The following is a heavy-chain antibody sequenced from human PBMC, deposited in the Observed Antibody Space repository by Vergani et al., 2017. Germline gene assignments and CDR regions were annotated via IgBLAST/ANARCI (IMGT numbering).Heavy chain of an antibody. V-gene: IGHV3-23*01. Sequence: EVQLLESGGGLVQPGGSLRLSCAASGFTFSSYAMSWVRQAPGKGLEWVSAISGSGGSTYYADSVKGRFTISRDNSKNTLYLQMNSLRADDTAVYYCAKVPLYYYDSSGYKVGDDYWGQGTLVTVSS. D-gene: IGHD3-22*01. CDR2: ISGSGGST. J-gene: IGHJ4*02. CDR1: GFTFSSYA. CDR3: AKVPLYYYDSSGYKVGDDY.